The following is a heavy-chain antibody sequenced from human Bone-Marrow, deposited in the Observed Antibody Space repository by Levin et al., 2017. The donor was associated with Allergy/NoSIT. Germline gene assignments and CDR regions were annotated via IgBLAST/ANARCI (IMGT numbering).Heavy chain of an antibody. V-gene: IGHV1-3*01. CDR1: GYTFTSYA. D-gene: IGHD4-17*01. CDR2: INAGNGNT. J-gene: IGHJ4*02. Sequence: EASVKVSCKASGYTFTSYAMHWVRQAPGQRLEWMGWINAGNGNTKYSQKFQGRVTITRDTSASTAYMELSSLRSEDTAVYYCARGGRNYGDYGDFDYWGQGTLVTVSS. CDR3: ARGGRNYGDYGDFDY.